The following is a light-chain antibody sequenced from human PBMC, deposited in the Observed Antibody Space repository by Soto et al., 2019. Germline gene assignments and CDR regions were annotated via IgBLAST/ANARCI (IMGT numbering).Light chain of an antibody. Sequence: QSVLTQPASVSESPGQSITISCTGSSSDVAVSSYVSWHRQHPGKAPELIIYEVTNRPSGISTRFSASKSVDTASLTVSGLQAEDEADYYCSSYTTTHGLVFGGGTKLTVL. CDR3: SSYTTTHGLV. V-gene: IGLV2-14*01. CDR2: EVT. CDR1: SSDVAVSSY. J-gene: IGLJ3*02.